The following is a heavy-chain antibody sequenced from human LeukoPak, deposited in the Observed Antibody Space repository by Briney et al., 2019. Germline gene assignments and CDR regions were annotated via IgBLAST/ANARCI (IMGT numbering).Heavy chain of an antibody. Sequence: PGGSLRLSCAASGFTFSSYGMHWVRQAPGKGLEWVAVISYDGSNKYYADSVKGRFTISRDNSKNTLYLQMNSLRAEDTAVYYCAKDLYTSRYACCFDYWGQGTLVTVSS. CDR3: AKDLYTSRYACCFDY. J-gene: IGHJ4*02. D-gene: IGHD6-13*01. V-gene: IGHV3-30*18. CDR1: GFTFSSYG. CDR2: ISYDGSNK.